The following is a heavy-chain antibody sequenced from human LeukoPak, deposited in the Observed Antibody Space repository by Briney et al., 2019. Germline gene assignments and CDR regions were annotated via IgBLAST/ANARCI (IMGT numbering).Heavy chain of an antibody. CDR2: IYYSGST. D-gene: IGHD1-26*01. Sequence: SETLSLTCTVSGGSISSSRYYWGWIRQPPGKGLEWIGSIYYSGSTYYNPSLKSRVTMFVDTAKNQFSLKLSSVTAADTAVYYCARRPGNAFDIWGQGTMVTVSS. CDR3: ARRPGNAFDI. V-gene: IGHV4-39*01. J-gene: IGHJ3*02. CDR1: GGSISSSRYY.